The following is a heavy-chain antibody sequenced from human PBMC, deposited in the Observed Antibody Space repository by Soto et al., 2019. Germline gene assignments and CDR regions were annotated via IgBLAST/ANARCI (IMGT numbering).Heavy chain of an antibody. CDR1: W. CDR2: INSDGSTT. V-gene: IGHV3-74*01. CDR3: ARGYSSAPDY. Sequence: WMHWVRQAPGKGLVWVSRINSDGSTTTYADSVKGRFTISRDNAKNTLYLQLNSLRAEDTALYYCARGYSSAPDYWGQGTLVTVSS. J-gene: IGHJ4*02. D-gene: IGHD6-19*01.